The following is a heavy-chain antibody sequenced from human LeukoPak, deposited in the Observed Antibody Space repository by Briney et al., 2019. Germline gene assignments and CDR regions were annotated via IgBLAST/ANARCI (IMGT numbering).Heavy chain of an antibody. D-gene: IGHD3/OR15-3a*01. Sequence: GGSLRLSCAASGFTFSSSWMSWVRQAPGKGVEWVANIKHDGNEKYYEDSVKGRFTISRDNAKNSLYLQMNSLRVEDTAVYYCARDWTRFDYWGQGTLVTVSS. CDR1: GFTFSSSW. CDR2: IKHDGNEK. V-gene: IGHV3-7*01. CDR3: ARDWTRFDY. J-gene: IGHJ4*02.